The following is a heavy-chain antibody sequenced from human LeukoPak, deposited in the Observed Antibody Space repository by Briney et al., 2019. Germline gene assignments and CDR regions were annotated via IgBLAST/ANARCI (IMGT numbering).Heavy chain of an antibody. J-gene: IGHJ6*03. CDR3: ARAVRYYDSSGYSYYYMDV. D-gene: IGHD3-22*01. CDR1: GFTVSSNY. CDR2: IYSGGST. Sequence: GGSLRLSCAASGFTVSSNYMSWVRQAPGKGLEWVSVIYSGGSTYYADSVKGRFTISRDNSKNTLYLQMNSLRAEDTAVYYYARAVRYYDSSGYSYYYMDVWGKGTTVTISS. V-gene: IGHV3-66*01.